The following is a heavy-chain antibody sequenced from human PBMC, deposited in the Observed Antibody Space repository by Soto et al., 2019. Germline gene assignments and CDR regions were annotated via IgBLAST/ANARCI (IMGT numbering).Heavy chain of an antibody. CDR2: IIPIFGTA. CDR1: GGTFSSYA. D-gene: IGHD3-10*01. CDR3: AKGFARYFDY. Sequence: ASVKVSCKASGGTFSSYAISWVRQAPGQGLEWMGGIIPIFGTANYAQKFQGRVTITADESTSTAYMELSSLRAEDTAVYYCAKGFARYFDYWGQGTLVTVSS. V-gene: IGHV1-69*13. J-gene: IGHJ4*02.